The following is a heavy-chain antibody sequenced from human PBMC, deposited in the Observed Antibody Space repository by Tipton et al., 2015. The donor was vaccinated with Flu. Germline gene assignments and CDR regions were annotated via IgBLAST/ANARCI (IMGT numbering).Heavy chain of an antibody. CDR1: GFTFSSYA. CDR3: AKDLGLGSSGYLYYFDY. V-gene: IGHV3-23*01. J-gene: IGHJ4*02. D-gene: IGHD3-22*01. Sequence: SLRLSCAASGFTFSSYAMSWVRQAPGKGLEWVSASSGSGGSTYYADSVKGRFTISRDNSKNTLYLQMNSLRAEDTAVYYCAKDLGLGSSGYLYYFDYWGQGTLVTVSS. CDR2: SSGSGGST.